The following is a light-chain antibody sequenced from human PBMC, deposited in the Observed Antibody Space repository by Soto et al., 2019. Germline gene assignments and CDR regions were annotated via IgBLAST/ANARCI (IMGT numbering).Light chain of an antibody. CDR1: QSISDY. CDR3: QQSHRAPFT. V-gene: IGKV1-39*01. Sequence: DIQMTQSPFSLSASLGDRVTITCRASQSISDYLNWDQQKPGKGPKLLIFAASSLQVGVPSRFSGSGSGTDFTLTISSLQPEDFATYFCQQSHRAPFTFGPGTTVDIK. J-gene: IGKJ3*01. CDR2: AAS.